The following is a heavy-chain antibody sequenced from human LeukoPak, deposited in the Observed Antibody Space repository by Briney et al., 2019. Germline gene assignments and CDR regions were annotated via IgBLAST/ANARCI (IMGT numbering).Heavy chain of an antibody. J-gene: IGHJ5*02. CDR1: GFTFSTNS. CDR3: VTVGMTSIWSYLRFDP. Sequence: GGSLRLFCSASGFTFSTNSMHWVPQAPGKGLEFVSAITSNGGSTYYADSVKGRFTISRDNSKNTLYLQMSSLRAEDTAVYYCVTVGMTSIWSYLRFDPRGQGTLVSVSS. V-gene: IGHV3-64D*08. D-gene: IGHD1-26*01. CDR2: ITSNGGST.